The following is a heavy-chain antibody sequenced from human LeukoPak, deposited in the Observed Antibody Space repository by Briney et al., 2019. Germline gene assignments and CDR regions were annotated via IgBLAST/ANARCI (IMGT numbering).Heavy chain of an antibody. D-gene: IGHD5-12*01. V-gene: IGHV1-8*01. CDR2: MNPNSGNT. CDR3: ARGLPYRRGYDLGGAKPGNWFDP. CDR1: GYTFTSYD. J-gene: IGHJ5*02. Sequence: ASVKVSCKASGYTFTSYDINWVRQATGQGLEWMGWMNPNSGNTGYAQKFQGRVTMTRNTSISTAYMELSSLRSEDTAVYYCARGLPYRRGYDLGGAKPGNWFDPWGQGTLVTVSS.